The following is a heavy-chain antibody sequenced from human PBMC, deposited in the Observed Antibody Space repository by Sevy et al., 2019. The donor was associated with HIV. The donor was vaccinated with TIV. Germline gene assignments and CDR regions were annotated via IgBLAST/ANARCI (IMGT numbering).Heavy chain of an antibody. CDR2: ISGRGGTK. CDR1: GFSFSNYG. V-gene: IGHV3-23*01. Sequence: GGSLRLSCVASGFSFSNYGMSWVRQASGKGLEWVSGISGRGGTKYYGDAVKGRFTISRDNSKNTLYLQINSLRDEDTAVYYCAKSLATIRDDDAFDIWGQGTVVTVSS. J-gene: IGHJ3*02. D-gene: IGHD3-3*02. CDR3: AKSLATIRDDDAFDI.